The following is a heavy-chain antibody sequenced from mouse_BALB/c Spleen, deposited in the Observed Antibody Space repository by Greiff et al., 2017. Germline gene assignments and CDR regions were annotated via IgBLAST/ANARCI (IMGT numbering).Heavy chain of an antibody. V-gene: IGHV1-7*01. J-gene: IGHJ2*01. CDR3: ARWGTRFYY. CDR2: INPSTGYT. Sequence: QVQLKESGAELAKPGASVKMSCKASGYTFTSYWMHWVKQRPGQGLEWIGYINPSTGYTEYNQKFKDKATLTADKSSSTAYMQLSSLTSEDSAVYYCARWGTRFYYWGQGTTLTVSS. D-gene: IGHD3-3*01. CDR1: GYTFTSYW.